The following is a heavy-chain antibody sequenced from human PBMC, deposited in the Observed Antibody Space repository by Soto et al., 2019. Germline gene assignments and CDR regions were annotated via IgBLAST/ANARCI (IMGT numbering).Heavy chain of an antibody. Sequence: GWSLRLSCAASGFTFSTYAMNWVRQAPGKGLEWVSAISNTGVSTYYAESVRGRFTISRDNSINTLYLQMSGLRTEDTAVYYCAHPRGYGVFDAVDIWGQGTMVTVSS. CDR1: GFTFSTYA. D-gene: IGHD4-17*01. V-gene: IGHV3-23*01. CDR3: AHPRGYGVFDAVDI. CDR2: ISNTGVST. J-gene: IGHJ3*02.